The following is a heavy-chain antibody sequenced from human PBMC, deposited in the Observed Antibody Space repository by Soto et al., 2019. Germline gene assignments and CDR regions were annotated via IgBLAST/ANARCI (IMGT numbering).Heavy chain of an antibody. D-gene: IGHD3-16*01. CDR1: GGSIRSSNG. CDR3: ARHGGGYSFDY. CDR2: TYHSGST. V-gene: IGHV4-4*02. Sequence: TSETLSLTCAVSGGSIRSSNGWSWVRQPPGKGLEWIGETYHSGSTDYNPSLKSRVTISVDTSKNQFSLKLSSATAADTAVYYCARHGGGYSFDYWGQGTLVTVSS. J-gene: IGHJ4*02.